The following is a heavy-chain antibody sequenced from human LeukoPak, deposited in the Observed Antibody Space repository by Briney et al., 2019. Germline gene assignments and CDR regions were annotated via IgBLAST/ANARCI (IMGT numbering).Heavy chain of an antibody. Sequence: GGSLRLSCAASGFTFSSYEMNWVRQAPGKGLEWVSYISSSGSTIYYADSVKGRLTISRDNAKNSLYLQMNSLRAEDTAVYYCARDGFSSWSSLRAFDIWGQGTMVTVSS. CDR3: ARDGFSSWSSLRAFDI. CDR2: ISSSGSTI. CDR1: GFTFSSYE. D-gene: IGHD6-13*01. J-gene: IGHJ3*02. V-gene: IGHV3-48*03.